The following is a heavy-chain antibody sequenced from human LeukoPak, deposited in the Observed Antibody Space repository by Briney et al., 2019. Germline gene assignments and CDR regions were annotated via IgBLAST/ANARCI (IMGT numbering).Heavy chain of an antibody. D-gene: IGHD3-9*01. CDR2: ISYDGSNK. Sequence: PGRSLRLSCAASGFTFSSYAMHWVRQAPGKGLEWVAVISYDGSNKYYADSVKGRFTISRDNSKNTLYLQMNSLRAEDTAVYYCARGAYDILTGHDYWGQGTLVTVSS. CDR3: ARGAYDILTGHDY. CDR1: GFTFSSYA. V-gene: IGHV3-30-3*01. J-gene: IGHJ4*02.